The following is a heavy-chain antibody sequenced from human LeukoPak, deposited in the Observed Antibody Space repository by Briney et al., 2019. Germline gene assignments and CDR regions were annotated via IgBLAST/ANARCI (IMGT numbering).Heavy chain of an antibody. CDR1: GFTFSNYA. V-gene: IGHV3-23*01. CDR2: ISSSGGST. D-gene: IGHD1-14*01. Sequence: GGSRRLSCVVSGFTFSNYAMNWVRQAPGKGLEWVSAISSSGGSTYYADSVKGRFTISRDNSKNTLYLQMNSLRAEDTAVYYCAKVISGSEYFQHWGQGTLVTVSS. CDR3: AKVISGSEYFQH. J-gene: IGHJ1*01.